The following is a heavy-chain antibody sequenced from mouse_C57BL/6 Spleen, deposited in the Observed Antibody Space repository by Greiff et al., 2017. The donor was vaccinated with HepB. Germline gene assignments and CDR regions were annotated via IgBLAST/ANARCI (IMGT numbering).Heavy chain of an antibody. CDR3: ARGDDYDGLYAMDY. CDR1: GYTFTDYY. Sequence: VQLQQSGPELVKPGASVKISCKASGYTFTDYYMNWVKQSHGKSLEWIGDINPNNGGTSYNQKFKGKATLTVDKSSSTAYMELRSLTSEDSAVYYCARGDDYDGLYAMDYWGQGTSVTVSS. J-gene: IGHJ4*01. D-gene: IGHD2-4*01. V-gene: IGHV1-26*01. CDR2: INPNNGGT.